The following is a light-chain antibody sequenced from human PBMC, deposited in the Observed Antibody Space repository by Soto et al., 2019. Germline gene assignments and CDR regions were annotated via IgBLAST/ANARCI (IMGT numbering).Light chain of an antibody. CDR2: AAS. CDR1: QSISSY. J-gene: IGKJ5*01. V-gene: IGKV1-39*01. CDR3: QQSYSTPPIT. Sequence: DNQMTQSPSSLSASVGDRVTITCRASQSISSYLNWYQQKPGKAPKLLIYAASSLQSGVPSRFSGSGSGTDFTLTISSLQPEDFATYYCQQSYSTPPITFGQGTRLEIK.